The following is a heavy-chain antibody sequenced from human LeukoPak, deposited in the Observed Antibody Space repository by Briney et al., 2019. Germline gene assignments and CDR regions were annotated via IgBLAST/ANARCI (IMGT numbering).Heavy chain of an antibody. CDR2: IYYSGST. Sequence: SETLSLTCTVSGGSISSSSYYWGWIRQPPGKGLEWIGSIYYSGSTYYNPSLKSRVTISVDTSKNQFSLKLNSVTAADTAVYYCASFYCSGGSCYQYYSYYYMDVWGKGTTVTISS. V-gene: IGHV4-39*01. J-gene: IGHJ6*03. D-gene: IGHD2-15*01. CDR1: GGSISSSSYY. CDR3: ASFYCSGGSCYQYYSYYYMDV.